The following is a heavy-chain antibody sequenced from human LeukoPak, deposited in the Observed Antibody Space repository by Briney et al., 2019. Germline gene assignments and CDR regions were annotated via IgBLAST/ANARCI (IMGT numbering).Heavy chain of an antibody. V-gene: IGHV5-51*01. CDR1: GYSFASYW. D-gene: IGHD2-15*01. CDR2: IYPGDSDT. Sequence: RESLQISCKGSGYSFASYWIAWVRQMPGKGLQWMGNIYPGDSDTRYSPSFQGQVTISADKSTSTAFLQWSSLRASDTAMYYCARLLGGSNPTTGFDYWGQGTLVTVSS. CDR3: ARLLGGSNPTTGFDY. J-gene: IGHJ4*02.